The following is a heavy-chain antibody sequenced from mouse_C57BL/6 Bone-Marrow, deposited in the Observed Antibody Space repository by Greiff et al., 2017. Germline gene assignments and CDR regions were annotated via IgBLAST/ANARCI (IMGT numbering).Heavy chain of an antibody. CDR3: ALYYGSSFYWYFDV. CDR2: IYPRSGNT. D-gene: IGHD1-1*01. Sequence: VQLQQPGAELVKPGASVKLSCKASGYTFTSYGISWVKQRTGQGLEWIGEIYPRSGNTYYNEKFKGKATLTADKSSSTAYMELRSLTSEDSAVYFCALYYGSSFYWYFDVWGTGTTVTVSS. J-gene: IGHJ1*03. V-gene: IGHV1-81*01. CDR1: GYTFTSYG.